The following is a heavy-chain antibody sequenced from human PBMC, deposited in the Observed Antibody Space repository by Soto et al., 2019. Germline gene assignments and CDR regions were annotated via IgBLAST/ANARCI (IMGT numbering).Heavy chain of an antibody. D-gene: IGHD2-21*02. CDR1: GGSISSEYYH. V-gene: IGHV4-30-4*08. Sequence: QVQLQQSGPGLVEPSQTLSLTCIVSGGSISSEYYHWTWIRQSPGKGLEWIGYIHYTGSIMYNPSFKSRLTMAVDTSKNQFSLQLTSVTAADTAVYFCAREDDGGDRDYYGLDIWGQRTTVTVSS. J-gene: IGHJ6*02. CDR3: AREDDGGDRDYYGLDI. CDR2: IHYTGSI.